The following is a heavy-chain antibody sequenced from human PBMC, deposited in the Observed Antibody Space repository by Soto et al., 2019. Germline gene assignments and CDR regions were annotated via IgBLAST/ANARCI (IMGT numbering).Heavy chain of an antibody. D-gene: IGHD6-19*01. CDR1: GGSFSGYY. Sequence: SETLSLTCAVYGGSFSGYYWSWIRQPPGKGLEWIGEINHSGSTNYNPSLKSRVTISVDTSKNQFSLKLSSVTAADTAVYYCARLALGEGVHSSGWGQGTLVTVSS. CDR2: INHSGST. J-gene: IGHJ4*02. V-gene: IGHV4-34*01. CDR3: ARLALGEGVHSSG.